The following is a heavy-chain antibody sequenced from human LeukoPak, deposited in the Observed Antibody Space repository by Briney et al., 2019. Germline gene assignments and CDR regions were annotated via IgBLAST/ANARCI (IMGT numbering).Heavy chain of an antibody. CDR3: ARDIRAYYYDSSGLGDY. CDR1: GFTFSSYS. Sequence: GGSLRLSCAASGFTFSSYSMNWVRRAPGKGLEWVSYISSSSSTIYYADSVKGRFTISRDNAKNSLYLQMNSLRAEDTAVYYCARDIRAYYYDSSGLGDYWGQGTLVTVSS. V-gene: IGHV3-48*01. J-gene: IGHJ4*02. CDR2: ISSSSSTI. D-gene: IGHD3-22*01.